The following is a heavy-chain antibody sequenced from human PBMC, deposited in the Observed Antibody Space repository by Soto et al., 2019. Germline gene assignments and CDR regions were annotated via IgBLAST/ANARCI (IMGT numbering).Heavy chain of an antibody. D-gene: IGHD6-13*01. CDR2: INPNSGGT. CDR3: ARVDAWQQLEEFAY. Sequence: ASVKVSCKASGYTFTGYYMHWVRQAPGQGLEWMGWINPNSGGTNYAQKFQGRVTMTRDTSISTAYMELSRLRSDDTAVYYCARVDAWQQLEEFAYWGQGTLVTVSS. CDR1: GYTFTGYY. V-gene: IGHV1-2*02. J-gene: IGHJ4*02.